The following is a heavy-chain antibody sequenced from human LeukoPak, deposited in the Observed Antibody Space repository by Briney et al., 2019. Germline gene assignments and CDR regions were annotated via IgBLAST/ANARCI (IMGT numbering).Heavy chain of an antibody. Sequence: IPSETLSLTCAVSGGSISSGGYSWSWIRQPPGKGLEWIGYIYHSGSTYYNPSLKSRVTISVDRSKNQFSLKLSSVTAADTAVYYCASNSGWYDSGTIDHWGQGTLVTVSS. V-gene: IGHV4-30-2*02. D-gene: IGHD6-19*01. CDR2: IYHSGST. CDR1: GGSISSGGYS. CDR3: ASNSGWYDSGTIDH. J-gene: IGHJ4*02.